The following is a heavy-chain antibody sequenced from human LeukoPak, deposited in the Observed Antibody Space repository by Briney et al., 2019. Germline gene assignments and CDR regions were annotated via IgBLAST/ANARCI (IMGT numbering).Heavy chain of an antibody. D-gene: IGHD3-9*01. CDR3: VKGGLRSGYSFED. J-gene: IGHJ4*02. CDR2: VSDTGDLR. CDR1: GISFNNYG. Sequence: GGSLRLSCAASGISFNNYGMSWVRQAPGKGLEWVAAVSDTGDLRYSANSVKGRFAISRDNSKNTAFLQMYSLRAEDTALYYCVKGGLRSGYSFEDWGQGTLVSVSS. V-gene: IGHV3-23*01.